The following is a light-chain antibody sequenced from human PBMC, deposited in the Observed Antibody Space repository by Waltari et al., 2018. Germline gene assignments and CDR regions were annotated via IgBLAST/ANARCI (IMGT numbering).Light chain of an antibody. CDR2: KGY. J-gene: IGLJ3*02. CDR3: ALYMGSGIWV. CDR1: SGSVSTTSY. Sequence: QTVVTQELSLSVSPGGTVTLTCALSSGSVSTTSYATWYQQTPGLPPRTLVYKGYVRSSGVPGRFSGSILGNTAALTVPGAQADDESDYYCALYMGSGIWVFGVVTKLTVL. V-gene: IGLV8-61*01.